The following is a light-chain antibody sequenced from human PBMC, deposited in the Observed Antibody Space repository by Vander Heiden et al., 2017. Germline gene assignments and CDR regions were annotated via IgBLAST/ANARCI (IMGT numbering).Light chain of an antibody. Sequence: EIVLTQSPGTLSLSPGERATLSCRASQSVSSSYLAWYQQKPGQAPRLLIYGASSRATGIPDRFSGSGSGTDFTLTISRREPEDFAVYYCQQEGSSPITFGQGTRMDIK. J-gene: IGKJ5*01. V-gene: IGKV3-20*01. CDR1: QSVSSSY. CDR3: QQEGSSPIT. CDR2: GAS.